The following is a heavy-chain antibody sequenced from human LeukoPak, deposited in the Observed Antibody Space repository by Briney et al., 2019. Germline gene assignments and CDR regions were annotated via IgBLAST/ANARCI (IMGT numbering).Heavy chain of an antibody. Sequence: PSETLSLTCTVSGGSISSYYWSWIRQPPGKGLEWIGYIYYSGSTNYNPSLKSRVTISVDTSKNQFSLKLSSVTAADTAVYYCARRREFNWFDPWGQGTLVTVSS. CDR3: ARRREFNWFDP. V-gene: IGHV4-59*08. CDR1: GGSISSYY. CDR2: IYYSGST. J-gene: IGHJ5*02. D-gene: IGHD3-10*01.